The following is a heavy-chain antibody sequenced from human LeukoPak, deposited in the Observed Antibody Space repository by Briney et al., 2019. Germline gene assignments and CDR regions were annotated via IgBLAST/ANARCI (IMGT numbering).Heavy chain of an antibody. D-gene: IGHD3-10*01. V-gene: IGHV4-31*03. Sequence: SETLSLTCTVSGGSISSSGYYWSWIRQHPGKGLEWIGYIYYSGSTWYNPSLASRVTIAVDTSKNQFSLKLSSVTAADTAVYYCARAGWMVRGVITITSAAFFDYWGQGTLVTVSS. J-gene: IGHJ4*02. CDR1: GGSISSSGYY. CDR3: ARAGWMVRGVITITSAAFFDY. CDR2: IYYSGST.